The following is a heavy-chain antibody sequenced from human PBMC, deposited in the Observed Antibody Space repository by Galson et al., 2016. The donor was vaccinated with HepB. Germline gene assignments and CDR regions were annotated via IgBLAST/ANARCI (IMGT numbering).Heavy chain of an antibody. Sequence: SLRLSCAASGFTFSSYDMHWLRQGTGKGLEWLSAVGVAGDTHYPGSVRGPFTISRENAKNSLYLQMNSLSAGDTAVYFCARAPEGAYFFYYWGQGTLVTVSS. D-gene: IGHD3-16*01. V-gene: IGHV3-13*01. CDR3: ARAPEGAYFFYY. CDR1: GFTFSSYD. CDR2: VGVAGDT. J-gene: IGHJ4*02.